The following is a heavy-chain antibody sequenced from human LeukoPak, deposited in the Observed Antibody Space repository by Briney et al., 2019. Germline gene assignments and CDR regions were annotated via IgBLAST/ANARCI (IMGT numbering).Heavy chain of an antibody. V-gene: IGHV3-23*01. CDR2: LTGHSSNP. CDR1: GFSFSNYV. Sequence: EAGGSLRLSCRASGFSFSNYVMNWVRQTPGKGLEWVSSLTGHSSNPNYADSVKGRFTISRNNSKNTVYLQMNSLRAEDTALYSCAKCAKTPEGGSGWCNWFDTWGQGTLVIVSS. D-gene: IGHD3-3*01. J-gene: IGHJ5*02. CDR3: AKCAKTPEGGSGWCNWFDT.